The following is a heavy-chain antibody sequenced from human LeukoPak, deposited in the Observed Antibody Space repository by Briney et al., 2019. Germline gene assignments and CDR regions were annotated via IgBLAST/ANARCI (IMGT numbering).Heavy chain of an antibody. CDR1: GGSISSYY. CDR3: ARINSGSHYAYYNYYMDV. D-gene: IGHD1-26*01. J-gene: IGHJ6*03. V-gene: IGHV4-59*01. CDR2: IYYSGST. Sequence: PSETLSDTCTVSGGSISSYYWSWIRQPPGKGLEWIGYIYYSGSTDYNPSLKSRVTISVDTSKNQFSLKLSSVTAADTAVYYCARINSGSHYAYYNYYMDVWGKGTAVTVSS.